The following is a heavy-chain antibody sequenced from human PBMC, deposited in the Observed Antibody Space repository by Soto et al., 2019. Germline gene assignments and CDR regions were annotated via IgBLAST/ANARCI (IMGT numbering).Heavy chain of an antibody. CDR1: GYIFHNYW. CDR2: VYPGDSDT. Sequence: EVQLVQSGAEVKKPGESLKISCKGSGYIFHNYWIGWVRQMPGKGLEWMGIVYPGDSDTKYGPSFQGQVTISADKSINTAYLQWNSQKASDTAMYYCARQPSNCSDGTCYSRHYFESWGQGTLVTVS. V-gene: IGHV5-51*01. J-gene: IGHJ4*02. D-gene: IGHD2-15*01. CDR3: ARQPSNCSDGTCYSRHYFES.